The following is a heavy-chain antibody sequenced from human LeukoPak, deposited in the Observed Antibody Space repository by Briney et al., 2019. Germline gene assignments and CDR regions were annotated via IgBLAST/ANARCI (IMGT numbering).Heavy chain of an antibody. CDR1: GFTFSSYG. D-gene: IGHD2-21*01. V-gene: IGHV3-30*02. J-gene: IGHJ4*02. CDR3: ARGHIVVVIATFDY. Sequence: GGSLRLSCAASGFTFSSYGMHWVRQAPGKGLEWVAFIRYDGSNKYYADSVKGRFTISRDNSKNTLYLQMNSLRAEDTAVYYCARGHIVVVIATFDYWGQGTLVTVSS. CDR2: IRYDGSNK.